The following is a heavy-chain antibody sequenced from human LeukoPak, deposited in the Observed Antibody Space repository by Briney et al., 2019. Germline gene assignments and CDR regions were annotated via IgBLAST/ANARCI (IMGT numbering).Heavy chain of an antibody. J-gene: IGHJ5*02. CDR2: ISGSGGST. CDR1: GFTFSSYA. CDR3: AKAKSLVGTAPTGWFDP. D-gene: IGHD1-26*01. Sequence: GGSLRLSCAASGFTFSSYAMSWVRQAPGKGLEWVSAISGSGGSTFYADSVKGRFTISRDSSKSTLYLQMNSLRAEDTAVYYCAKAKSLVGTAPTGWFDPWGQGTLVTVSS. V-gene: IGHV3-23*01.